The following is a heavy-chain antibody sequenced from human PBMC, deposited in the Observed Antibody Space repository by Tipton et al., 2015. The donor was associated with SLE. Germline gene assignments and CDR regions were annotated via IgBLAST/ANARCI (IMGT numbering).Heavy chain of an antibody. V-gene: IGHV4-34*01. D-gene: IGHD6-19*01. CDR1: GGSFSGYY. CDR2: INHSGST. CDR3: ARGRAGDAFDI. J-gene: IGHJ3*02. Sequence: TLSLTCAVYGGSFSGYYWSWIRQPPGKGLEWIGEINHSGSTNYNPSHKSRVTISVDTSKNQFSLKLSSVTAADTAVYYCARGRAGDAFDIWGQGTMVTVSS.